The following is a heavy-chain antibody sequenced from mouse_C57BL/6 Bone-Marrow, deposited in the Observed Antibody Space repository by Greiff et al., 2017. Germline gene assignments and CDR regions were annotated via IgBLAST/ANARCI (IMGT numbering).Heavy chain of an antibody. Sequence: EVQLQQSGPELVKPGASVKISCKASGYTFTDYYMNWVKQSHGKSLEWIGDINPNNGGTSYNQKFKGKATLTVDKSSSTAYMELRSLTSDDSAVYYCARGPPITTVVAKGFCDYWGQGTTLTVSS. CDR1: GYTFTDYY. J-gene: IGHJ2*01. CDR2: INPNNGGT. V-gene: IGHV1-26*01. CDR3: ARGPPITTVVAKGFCDY. D-gene: IGHD1-1*01.